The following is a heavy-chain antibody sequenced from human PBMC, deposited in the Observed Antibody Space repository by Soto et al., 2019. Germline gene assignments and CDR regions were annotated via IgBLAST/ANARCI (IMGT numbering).Heavy chain of an antibody. CDR2: IIPMFGSV. D-gene: IGHD2-2*01. CDR3: ARGYQLLTGYFDS. Sequence: GASVKVSCKASGGSFNSYAISWVRQAPGQGLEWMGGIIPMFGSVNYAQKFQGRVTITADESTGTTNMALSSLRSDDTAVYYCARGYQLLTGYFDSWGQGTLVTVSS. V-gene: IGHV1-69*13. CDR1: GGSFNSYA. J-gene: IGHJ4*02.